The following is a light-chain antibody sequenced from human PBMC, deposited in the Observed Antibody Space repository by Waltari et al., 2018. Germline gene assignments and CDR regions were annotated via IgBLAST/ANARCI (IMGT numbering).Light chain of an antibody. Sequence: SYVLTQPPSVSVAPGKTASITCGGHNIGSKSVPWYQRKAGQAPELVIFYNDDRPSGIPERFSGSNSGNTATLTISRVEAGDEADYYCQVWDSSSDHVVFGGGTKLTVL. CDR1: NIGSKS. CDR2: YND. CDR3: QVWDSSSDHVV. J-gene: IGLJ2*01. V-gene: IGLV3-21*04.